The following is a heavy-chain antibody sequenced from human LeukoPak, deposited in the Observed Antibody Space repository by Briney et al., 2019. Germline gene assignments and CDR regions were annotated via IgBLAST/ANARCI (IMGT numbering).Heavy chain of an antibody. D-gene: IGHD3-10*01. Sequence: SETLSLTCTVSGGSVSNGNYYWSWLRQPPGKALEWIGYIYYTGSTNYNPSLEGRVTISVDTSKDQFSVKLSSVTAADTAVYYCARSQNYYGSGDYWSQGTLVTVSS. CDR1: GGSVSNGNYY. J-gene: IGHJ4*02. V-gene: IGHV4-61*01. CDR3: ARSQNYYGSGDY. CDR2: IYYTGST.